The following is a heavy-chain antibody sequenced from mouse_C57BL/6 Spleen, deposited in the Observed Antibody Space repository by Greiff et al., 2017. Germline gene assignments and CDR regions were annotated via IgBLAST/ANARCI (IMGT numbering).Heavy chain of an antibody. Sequence: QVQLQQPGAELVMPGASVKLSCKASGYTFTSYWMHWVKQRPGQGLEWIGEIDPSDSYTNYNQKFKGKSTLTVDKSSSTAYMQLSSLTSEDSAVYYCARSGGNEYYFGYWGQGTTLTVSS. V-gene: IGHV1-69*01. CDR2: IDPSDSYT. CDR3: ARSGGNEYYFGY. D-gene: IGHD2-1*01. CDR1: GYTFTSYW. J-gene: IGHJ2*01.